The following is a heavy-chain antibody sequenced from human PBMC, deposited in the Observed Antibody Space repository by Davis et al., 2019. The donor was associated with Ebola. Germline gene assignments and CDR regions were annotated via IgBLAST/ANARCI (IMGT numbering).Heavy chain of an antibody. D-gene: IGHD1-14*01. V-gene: IGHV3-21*01. CDR3: AREQNTGDFDY. J-gene: IGHJ4*02. CDR2: ISSSSSYI. CDR1: GFTFSTHS. Sequence: GGSLRLSCAVSGFTFSTHSMNWVRQAPGKGLEWVSSISSSSSYIYYADSVKGRFTISRDNAKNSLYLQMNSLRAEDTAVYYCAREQNTGDFDYWGQGTLVTVSS.